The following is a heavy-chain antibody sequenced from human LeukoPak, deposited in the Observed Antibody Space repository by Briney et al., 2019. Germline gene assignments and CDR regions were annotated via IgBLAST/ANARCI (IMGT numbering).Heavy chain of an antibody. Sequence: ASVKVSCKASGYTFTSYYMHWVRQAPGQGLEWMGIINPSGGSTSYAQKFQGRVTMTRDTSRSTVYMELSSLRSEDTAVYYCARAYGSGSYTLLFFDYWGQGTLVTVSS. D-gene: IGHD3-10*01. V-gene: IGHV1-46*01. CDR1: GYTFTSYY. CDR2: INPSGGST. J-gene: IGHJ4*02. CDR3: ARAYGSGSYTLLFFDY.